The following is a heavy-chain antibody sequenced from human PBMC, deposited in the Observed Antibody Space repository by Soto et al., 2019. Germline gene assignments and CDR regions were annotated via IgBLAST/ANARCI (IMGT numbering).Heavy chain of an antibody. J-gene: IGHJ3*02. D-gene: IGHD4-17*01. CDR1: GGSISSGGYS. Sequence: SETLSLTCAVSGGSISSGGYSWSWIRQPPGKGLEWIGYIYHSGSTYYNPSLKSRVTISVDRSKNQFSLKLSSVTAADTAVYYCARRGYGDYVRDAFDIWGQGTMVTVSS. CDR3: ARRGYGDYVRDAFDI. V-gene: IGHV4-30-2*01. CDR2: IYHSGST.